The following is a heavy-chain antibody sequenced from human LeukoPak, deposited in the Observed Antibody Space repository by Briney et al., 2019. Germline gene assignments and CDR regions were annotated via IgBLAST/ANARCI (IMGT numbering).Heavy chain of an antibody. CDR2: IYYSGST. Sequence: SETLSLTCTVSGGSISSSSYYWGWIRQPPGKELEWIGYIYYSGSTNYNPSLKSRVTISVDTSKNQFSLKLSSVTAADTAVYYCARDGRGGGDYDYWGQGTLVTVSS. V-gene: IGHV4-61*01. CDR1: GGSISSSSYY. J-gene: IGHJ4*02. D-gene: IGHD4-17*01. CDR3: ARDGRGGGDYDY.